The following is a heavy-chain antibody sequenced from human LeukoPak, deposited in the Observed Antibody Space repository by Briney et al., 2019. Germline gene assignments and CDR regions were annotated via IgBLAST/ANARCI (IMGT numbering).Heavy chain of an antibody. CDR1: GFTFSSYA. D-gene: IGHD6-13*01. Sequence: SGGSLRLSCAAPGFTFSSYAMSWVRQAPGKGLEWVSAISGSGGSTYYADSVKGRFTISRDNSKNTLYLQMNSLRAEDTAVYYCAKLGLRLQQLVPFDYWGQGTLVTVSS. J-gene: IGHJ4*02. V-gene: IGHV3-23*01. CDR2: ISGSGGST. CDR3: AKLGLRLQQLVPFDY.